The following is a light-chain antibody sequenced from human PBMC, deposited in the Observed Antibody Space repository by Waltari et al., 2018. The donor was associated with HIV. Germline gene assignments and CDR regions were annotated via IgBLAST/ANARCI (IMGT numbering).Light chain of an antibody. CDR3: SCYTSSILV. V-gene: IGLV2-18*01. CDR2: EVR. J-gene: IGLJ2*01. Sequence: QSALTQPPSVSGSPGQSVTISCTGTSSDVGSYNRVSWYQQPPGTAPKLMMYEVRNRPQWVPDRFSGSNSRTTASLIISGLQSSDEAYYYCSCYTSSILVFGGGTKLTVL. CDR1: SSDVGSYNR.